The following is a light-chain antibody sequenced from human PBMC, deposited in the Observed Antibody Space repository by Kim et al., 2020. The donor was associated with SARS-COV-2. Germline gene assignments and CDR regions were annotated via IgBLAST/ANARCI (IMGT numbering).Light chain of an antibody. CDR1: QSISSW. CDR3: QQYDSYPYT. Sequence: DIQMTQSPSTLSASVGDRVTITCRASQSISSWLAWYQQKPWKAPKLLIYKASSLEGGVPSRFSGSGSGTEFTLTISTLQPDDFATYSCQQYDSYPYTFGQGTKLEI. CDR2: KAS. V-gene: IGKV1-5*03. J-gene: IGKJ2*01.